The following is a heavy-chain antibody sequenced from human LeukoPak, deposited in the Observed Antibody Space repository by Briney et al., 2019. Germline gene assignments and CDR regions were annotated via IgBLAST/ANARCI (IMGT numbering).Heavy chain of an antibody. D-gene: IGHD2-15*01. CDR3: ARDRWELLSNSYHYCGLDV. CDR2: IKQDGSEK. CDR1: GFTFSNYW. V-gene: IGHV3-7*01. J-gene: IGHJ6*02. Sequence: GGSLRLSCAASGFTFSNYWMSWVRQAPGKELEWVANIKQDGSEKCYVDSVKGRFTISRDNAKNSLYLQMNSLRAEDTAVYYCARDRWELLSNSYHYCGLDVWGQGTTVTVSS.